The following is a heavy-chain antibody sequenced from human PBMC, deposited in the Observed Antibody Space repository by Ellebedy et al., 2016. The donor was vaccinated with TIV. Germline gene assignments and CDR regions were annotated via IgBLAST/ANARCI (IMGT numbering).Heavy chain of an antibody. CDR1: GDSISSYY. Sequence: MPSETLSLTCTVSGDSISSYYWSWIRQPPGKVLEWIGYIYHSGSTNYNPSLKSRVTMSVDKSKNQFSLKLSSVTAADTAVYAGASAGGGFGDPVDVWGQGTTVTVSS. CDR3: ASAGGGFGDPVDV. V-gene: IGHV4-59*12. J-gene: IGHJ6*02. CDR2: IYHSGST. D-gene: IGHD3-10*01.